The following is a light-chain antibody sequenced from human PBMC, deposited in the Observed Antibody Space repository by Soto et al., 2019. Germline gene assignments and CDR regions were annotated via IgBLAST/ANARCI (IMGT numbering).Light chain of an antibody. J-gene: IGKJ4*01. V-gene: IGKV1-39*01. CDR1: QRIRTD. CDR2: VAS. Sequence: IQMTQSPSSLSASVGERVTITCRASQRIRTDLNWYQQRPGKAPKVLIYVASTLQSGVPSRFSGSASGTDFNLTITSLQPEDFALYYCQQRYKNPHTFGGGTRVELK. CDR3: QQRYKNPHT.